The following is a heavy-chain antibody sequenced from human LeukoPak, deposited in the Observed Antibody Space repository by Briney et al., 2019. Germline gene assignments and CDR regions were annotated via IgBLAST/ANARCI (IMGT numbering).Heavy chain of an antibody. D-gene: IGHD2-15*01. J-gene: IGHJ6*03. V-gene: IGHV3-7*03. CDR3: AKDATYCSGGSCYSYYYYYYMDV. CDR1: GFTFSNYW. CDR2: IKQDRSEK. Sequence: GGSLRLSCAASGFTFSNYWMSWVRQAPGKGLEWVANIKQDRSEKYYVDSVKGRFTISRDNAKNSLYLQMNSLRAEDTALYYCAKDATYCSGGSCYSYYYYYYMDVWGKGTRSPSP.